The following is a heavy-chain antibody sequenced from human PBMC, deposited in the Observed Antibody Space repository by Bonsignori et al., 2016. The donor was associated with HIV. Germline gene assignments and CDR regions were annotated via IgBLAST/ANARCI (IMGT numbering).Heavy chain of an antibody. D-gene: IGHD6-19*01. J-gene: IGHJ5*02. CDR2: ISSSGNTI. Sequence: WIRQPPGKGLEWVSYISSSGNTIYYADSVKGRFTISRDNAKNSLYLQMNSLRAEDTAVYYCARSRVAVAMFDPWGQGTLVTVSS. V-gene: IGHV3-11*01. CDR3: ARSRVAVAMFDP.